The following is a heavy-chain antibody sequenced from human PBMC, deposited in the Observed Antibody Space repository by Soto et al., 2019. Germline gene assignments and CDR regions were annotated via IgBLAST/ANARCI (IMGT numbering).Heavy chain of an antibody. CDR2: IIPIFGTA. V-gene: IGHV1-69*13. J-gene: IGHJ4*02. CDR1: GGTFSSYA. Sequence: SVKLSCKASGGTFSSYAISWVRQAPGQGLEWMGGIIPIFGTANYAQKFQGRVTITADESTSTAYMELSSLRSEDTAVYYCGGVLRYFDWLPQYWGQGTLVTVS. D-gene: IGHD3-9*01. CDR3: GGVLRYFDWLPQY.